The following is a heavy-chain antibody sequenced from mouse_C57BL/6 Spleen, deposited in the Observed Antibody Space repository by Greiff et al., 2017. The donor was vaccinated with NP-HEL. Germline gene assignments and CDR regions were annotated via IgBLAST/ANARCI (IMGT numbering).Heavy chain of an antibody. V-gene: IGHV1-4*01. CDR1: GYTFTSYT. J-gene: IGHJ3*01. D-gene: IGHD1-1*01. CDR3: ARGDYGSSYEFAY. CDR2: INPSSGYT. Sequence: QVQLQQSGAELARPGASVKMSCKASGYTFTSYTMHWVKQRPGQGLEWIGYINPSSGYTKYKQKFKDKATLTADKSTSPADMQLSSLTSEDSAVYYWARGDYGSSYEFAYWGQGTLVTVSA.